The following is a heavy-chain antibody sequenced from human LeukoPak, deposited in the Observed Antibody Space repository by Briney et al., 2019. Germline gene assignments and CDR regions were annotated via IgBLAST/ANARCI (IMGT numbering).Heavy chain of an antibody. CDR2: IYYSGNT. V-gene: IGHV4-61*10. J-gene: IGHJ6*03. Sequence: SETLSLTCTVSGGSISSGSYYWSWIRQPAGKGLEWIGYIYYSGNTNYNPSLKSRVTISVDTSKNQFSLKLSSVTAADTAVYYCARDFPNMDVWGKGTTVTVSS. CDR3: ARDFPNMDV. CDR1: GGSISSGSYY.